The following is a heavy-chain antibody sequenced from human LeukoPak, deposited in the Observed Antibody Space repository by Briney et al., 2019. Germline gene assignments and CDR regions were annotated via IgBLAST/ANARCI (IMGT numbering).Heavy chain of an antibody. CDR1: GYTFSGYY. V-gene: IGHV1-2*02. Sequence: VASVKVSCKASGYTFSGYYLHWVRQAPGQGLEWVGWINPNSGGTNSAQKFQGRVTVTRDTSITTAYMELSRLRSDDTAVYYCARDLALTMVRGIGYYYYGMDVWGQGTTVTVSS. D-gene: IGHD3-10*01. CDR3: ARDLALTMVRGIGYYYYGMDV. CDR2: INPNSGGT. J-gene: IGHJ6*02.